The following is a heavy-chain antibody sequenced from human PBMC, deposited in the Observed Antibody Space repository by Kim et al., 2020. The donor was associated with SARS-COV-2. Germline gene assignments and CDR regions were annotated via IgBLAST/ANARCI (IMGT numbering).Heavy chain of an antibody. CDR1: GFTFSNHA. D-gene: IGHD6-13*01. V-gene: IGHV3-23*03. CDR2: IYSGGGTT. J-gene: IGHJ4*02. CDR3: AKAGRIKQHLSHLDY. Sequence: GGSLRLSCAASGFTFSNHAMNWVRQAPGKGLEWVSFIYSGGGTTSYADSVKGRFTISRDNSKNTLSLQMNTLRAEDTAVYYCAKAGRIKQHLSHLDYWGQGPLVTVSS.